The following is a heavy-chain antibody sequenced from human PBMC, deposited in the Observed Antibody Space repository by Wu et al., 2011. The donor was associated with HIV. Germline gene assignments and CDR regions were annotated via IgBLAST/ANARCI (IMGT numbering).Heavy chain of an antibody. Sequence: QVQLVQSGAEVKKPGSSVKVSCKASGGTFSSYAISWVRQAPGQGLEWMGRIIPIFGTANYAQKFQGRVTITADKSTSTAYMELSSLRSEDTAVYYCARTLGGQHLHYYYYYGMDVWGQGTTVTVSS. CDR3: ARTLGGQHLHYYYYYGMDV. CDR1: GGTFSSYA. CDR2: IIPIFGTA. D-gene: IGHD3-16*01. V-gene: IGHV1-69*14. J-gene: IGHJ6*02.